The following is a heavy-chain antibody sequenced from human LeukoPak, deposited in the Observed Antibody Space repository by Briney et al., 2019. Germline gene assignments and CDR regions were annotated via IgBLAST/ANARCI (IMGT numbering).Heavy chain of an antibody. CDR3: ARLSLKVLEWSPTKGKETHYFDY. V-gene: IGHV4-59*01. D-gene: IGHD3-3*01. Sequence: SETLSLTCNVSGGSIRGYYWNWIRQPPGKRLEWIGYIYSSGSTNYNPSLKSRVTMSVDTSKNQFSLKVRSVSAADTAVYYCARLSLKVLEWSPTKGKETHYFDYWGQGTLVTVSS. CDR1: GGSIRGYY. CDR2: IYSSGST. J-gene: IGHJ4*02.